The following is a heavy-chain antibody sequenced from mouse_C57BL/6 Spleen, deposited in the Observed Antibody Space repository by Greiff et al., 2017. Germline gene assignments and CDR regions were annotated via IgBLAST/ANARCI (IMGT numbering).Heavy chain of an antibody. Sequence: VQLQQPGTELVQPGASVKLSCKASGYTFTSYWMHWVKQRPGQGLEWIGNINPSNGVTNYNEKFKSKATLTADKSSSTAYMQLSSLTSEDSAVYYCARGIDGYYPDYYAMDYWGQGTSVTVSS. J-gene: IGHJ4*01. D-gene: IGHD2-3*01. V-gene: IGHV1-53*01. CDR3: ARGIDGYYPDYYAMDY. CDR2: INPSNGVT. CDR1: GYTFTSYW.